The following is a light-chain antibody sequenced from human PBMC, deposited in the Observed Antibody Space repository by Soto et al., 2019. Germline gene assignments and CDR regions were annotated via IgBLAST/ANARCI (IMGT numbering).Light chain of an antibody. J-gene: IGKJ3*01. CDR1: QGIRND. V-gene: IGKV1-17*02. Sequence: DIPMTQSPSSLSASVGDRVTITCRASQGIRNDLGWYQQKPGKAPKRLIYAASSLQSGVPSRFSGSGSGTDFTLTINNLQPEDFATYYCQRTYNAPFTFGPGTKVSIK. CDR2: AAS. CDR3: QRTYNAPFT.